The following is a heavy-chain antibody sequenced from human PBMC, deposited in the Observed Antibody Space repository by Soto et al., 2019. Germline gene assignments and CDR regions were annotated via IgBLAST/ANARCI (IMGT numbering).Heavy chain of an antibody. V-gene: IGHV3-30*18. Sequence: QVQLVESGGGVVQPGRSLRLSCVASGFTFSSHGMHWVRQAPGKGLEWVAIISYDGSKKYYGDSVKGRFTVSRDNSRNTLYLQIASMRAEDTAVYYCAKDRVESGLGEIDYWGQGTLVTVSS. CDR1: GFTFSSHG. CDR3: AKDRVESGLGEIDY. CDR2: ISYDGSKK. D-gene: IGHD3-16*01. J-gene: IGHJ4*02.